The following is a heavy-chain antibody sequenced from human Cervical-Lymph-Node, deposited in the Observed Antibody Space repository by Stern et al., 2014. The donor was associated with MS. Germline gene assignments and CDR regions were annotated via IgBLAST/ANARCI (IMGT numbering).Heavy chain of an antibody. CDR1: RGTFSNHA. V-gene: IGHV1-69*01. Sequence: VQLLQSGAEVKKPGSSVKVSCKVSRGTFSNHAINWVRQAPGQGLEWMGGIIPSLGTTKYSQKLQGRVTVTADESTSTAYMELGSLTSEDTAIYYCARVWERIATRPRYWYFDLWGRGTLVTVSS. D-gene: IGHD6-6*01. CDR2: IIPSLGTT. J-gene: IGHJ2*01. CDR3: ARVWERIATRPRYWYFDL.